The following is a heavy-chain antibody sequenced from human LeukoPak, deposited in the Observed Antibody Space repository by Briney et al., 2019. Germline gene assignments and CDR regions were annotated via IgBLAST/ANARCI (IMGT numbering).Heavy chain of an antibody. D-gene: IGHD3-10*01. Sequence: ETLSLTCTVSGGSISSSSYYWGWVRQAPGKGLEWVSAISGSGGSTYYADSVKGRFTISRDNSKNTLYLQMNSLRAEDTAVYYCAKDNLYGSGSYYDYWGQGTLVTVSS. J-gene: IGHJ4*02. CDR3: AKDNLYGSGSYYDY. CDR1: GGSISSSSYY. V-gene: IGHV3-23*01. CDR2: ISGSGGST.